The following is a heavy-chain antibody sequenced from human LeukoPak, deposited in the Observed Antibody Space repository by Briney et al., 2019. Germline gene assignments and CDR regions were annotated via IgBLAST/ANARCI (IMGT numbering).Heavy chain of an antibody. Sequence: SETLSLTCTVSGGSISSSSYYWGWIRQPPGKGLEWIGSIYYSGSTYYNPSLKSRVTISVDTSKNQFSLKLSSVTAADTAVYYCARLDIMATIFDYWGQGTLVTVSS. D-gene: IGHD5-12*01. CDR3: ARLDIMATIFDY. CDR2: IYYSGST. CDR1: GGSISSSSYY. J-gene: IGHJ4*02. V-gene: IGHV4-39*07.